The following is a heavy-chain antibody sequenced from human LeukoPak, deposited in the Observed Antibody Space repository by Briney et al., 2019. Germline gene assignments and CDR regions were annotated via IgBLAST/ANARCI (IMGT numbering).Heavy chain of an antibody. D-gene: IGHD4-17*01. CDR3: ARDYADYVGYFFFDY. V-gene: IGHV3-23*01. Sequence: PGGSLRLSCAASGFTFSSYAMSWVRQAPGKGLEWVSAISGGGGSTYYTDSVKGRFTISRDNSKNTLYLQMSSLRAEDTAVYYCARDYADYVGYFFFDYWGQGTLVTVSS. CDR1: GFTFSSYA. CDR2: ISGGGGST. J-gene: IGHJ4*02.